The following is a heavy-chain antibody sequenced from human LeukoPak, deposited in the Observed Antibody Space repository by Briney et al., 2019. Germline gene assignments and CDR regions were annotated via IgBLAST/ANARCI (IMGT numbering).Heavy chain of an antibody. D-gene: IGHD2-8*01. Sequence: SETLSLTCAVYGGSFSGYYWSWIRQPPGKGLEWIGEINHSGSTKYNPSLKSRVTISVDTSKNQFSLKLSSVTAADTAVYYCARLMVYPYSFDYWGQGTLVTVSS. CDR2: INHSGST. J-gene: IGHJ4*02. CDR1: GGSFSGYY. CDR3: ARLMVYPYSFDY. V-gene: IGHV4-34*01.